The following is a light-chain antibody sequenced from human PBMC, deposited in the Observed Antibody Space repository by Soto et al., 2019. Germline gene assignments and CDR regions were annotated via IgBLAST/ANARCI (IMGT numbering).Light chain of an antibody. CDR3: SSHTTTSTVYV. V-gene: IGLV2-14*03. CDR1: SSDVGGYNF. CDR2: DVS. Sequence: QSALTQPASVSGSPGQSITISCTGTSSDVGGYNFVSWYQQHPGKAPKLMIYDVSNRPSGVSNRFSGSKSGSTASLTISGLQAEDEADYYCSSHTTTSTVYVFGTGTKLTVL. J-gene: IGLJ1*01.